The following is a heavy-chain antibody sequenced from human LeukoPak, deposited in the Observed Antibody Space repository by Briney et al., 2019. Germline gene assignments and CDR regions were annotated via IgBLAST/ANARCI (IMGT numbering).Heavy chain of an antibody. Sequence: SETLSLTCTVSGGSISSGSYYWSWIRQPAGKGLEWIGRIYTSGSTNYNPSLKSRVTISVDTSKNQFSLKLSSVTAADTAVYYCARDDARSGIQLWPPRFDYWGQGXLVIVSS. CDR1: GGSISSGSYY. D-gene: IGHD5-18*01. V-gene: IGHV4-61*02. CDR3: ARDDARSGIQLWPPRFDY. CDR2: IYTSGST. J-gene: IGHJ4*02.